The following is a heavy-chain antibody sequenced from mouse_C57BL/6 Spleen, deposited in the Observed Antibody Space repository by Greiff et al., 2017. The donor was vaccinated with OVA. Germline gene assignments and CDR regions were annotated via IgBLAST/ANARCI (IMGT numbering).Heavy chain of an antibody. V-gene: IGHV5-17*01. CDR2: ISSGSSTI. D-gene: IGHD3-2*02. Sequence: EVNLVESGGGLVKPGGSLKLSCAASGFTFSDYGMHWVRQAPEKGLEWVAYISSGSSTIYYADTVKGRFTISRDNAKNTLFLQMTSLRSEDTAMYYCARAGSGWFAYWGQGTLVTVSA. CDR3: ARAGSGWFAY. J-gene: IGHJ3*01. CDR1: GFTFSDYG.